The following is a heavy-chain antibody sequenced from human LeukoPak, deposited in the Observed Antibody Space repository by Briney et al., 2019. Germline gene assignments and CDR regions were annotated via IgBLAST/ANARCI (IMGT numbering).Heavy chain of an antibody. Sequence: SETLSLTCTVSGGSISGYYWSWIRQPPGKGLEWIGEINHSGSTNYNPSLKSRVTTSVDTSKNQFSLKLNSVTAADTAVYYCASRLLSGRDGYNEADYYFDQWGQGTLVTVSS. CDR3: ASRLLSGRDGYNEADYYFDQ. D-gene: IGHD5-24*01. J-gene: IGHJ4*02. CDR1: GGSISGYY. CDR2: INHSGST. V-gene: IGHV4-34*01.